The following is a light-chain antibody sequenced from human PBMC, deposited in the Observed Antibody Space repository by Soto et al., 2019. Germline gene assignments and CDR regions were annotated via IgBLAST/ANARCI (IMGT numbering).Light chain of an antibody. Sequence: IVLTQAPGTLSLSPGERATLSCRARQSVRSSYLAWYQQKPGQAPRLLIYGASSRTTDFADRFSGSGSGTDFTLTISRLEPEDFAVYYCQQYGSSPLTFGGGTKVEIK. J-gene: IGKJ4*01. CDR3: QQYGSSPLT. V-gene: IGKV3-20*01. CDR1: QSVRSSY. CDR2: GAS.